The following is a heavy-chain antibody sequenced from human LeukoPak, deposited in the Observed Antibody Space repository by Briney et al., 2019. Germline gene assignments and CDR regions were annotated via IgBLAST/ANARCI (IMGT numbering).Heavy chain of an antibody. V-gene: IGHV5-51*01. CDR3: ARGPRGGNWNEALDY. J-gene: IGHJ4*02. CDR1: GYSFTTYW. Sequence: GESLKISCKASGYSFTTYWIGWVRQMPGKGLEWMGMFFPGDSDIRYSSSFQGQVTISADRSITTAYLQWSSLKASDTAIYYCARGPRGGNWNEALDYWGQGTLVTVSS. CDR2: FFPGDSDI. D-gene: IGHD1-1*01.